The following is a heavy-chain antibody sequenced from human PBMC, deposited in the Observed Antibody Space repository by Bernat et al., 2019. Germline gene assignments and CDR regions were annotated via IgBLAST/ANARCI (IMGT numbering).Heavy chain of an antibody. V-gene: IGHV4-39*01. D-gene: IGHD6-13*01. J-gene: IGHJ4*02. CDR2: IYYSGST. CDR3: ARTREAHRKYSSSWYGLYFDY. Sequence: QLQLQESGPGLVKPSETLSLTCTVSGGSISSSSYYWGWIRQPPGKGLEWIGSIYYSGSTYYNPSLKSRVTISVDTSKNQFSLKLSSVTAADTAVYYCARTREAHRKYSSSWYGLYFDYWGQGTLVTVSS. CDR1: GGSISSSSYY.